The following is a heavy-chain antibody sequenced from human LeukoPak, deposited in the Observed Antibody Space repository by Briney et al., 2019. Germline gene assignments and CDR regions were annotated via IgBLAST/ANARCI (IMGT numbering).Heavy chain of an antibody. J-gene: IGHJ3*02. CDR2: INPSSGRK. CDR3: ARGSMVPALDAFDI. Sequence: ASVKVSCKASGYTFTSYYMHWVRQAPGQGLEWMGIINPSSGRKSYAQKFQGRVTMARDTSTSTVYMELSNLKSEDTAVYYCARGSMVPALDAFDIWGQGTMVTVSS. CDR1: GYTFTSYY. D-gene: IGHD2-2*01. V-gene: IGHV1-46*03.